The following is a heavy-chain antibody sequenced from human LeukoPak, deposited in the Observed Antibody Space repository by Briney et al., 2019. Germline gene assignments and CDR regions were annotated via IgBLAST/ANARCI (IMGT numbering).Heavy chain of an antibody. Sequence: GESLRLSCAASGFTFTTYWMSWVRQAPGKGLEWVANINQDGTEKYYVDSVKGRFTISRDKANHSLYLQMNSLTADDTAVYYCARGRPAAGRFDYWDQGTLVTASS. V-gene: IGHV3-7*01. D-gene: IGHD6-13*01. CDR2: INQDGTEK. CDR1: GFTFTTYW. J-gene: IGHJ4*02. CDR3: ARGRPAAGRFDY.